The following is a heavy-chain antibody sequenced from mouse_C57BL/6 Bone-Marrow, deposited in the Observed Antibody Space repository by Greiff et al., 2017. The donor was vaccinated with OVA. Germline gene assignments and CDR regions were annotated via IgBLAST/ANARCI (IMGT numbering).Heavy chain of an antibody. CDR3: ARLLWYQYYYAMDY. CDR2: IDPSDSYT. Sequence: QVHVKQPGAELVRPGTSVKLSCKASGYTFTSYWMHWVKQRPGQGLEWIGVIDPSDSYTNYNQKFKGKATLTVDTSSSTAYMQLSSLTSEDSAVYYCARLLWYQYYYAMDYWGQGTSVTVSS. CDR1: GYTFTSYW. J-gene: IGHJ4*01. D-gene: IGHD2-1*01. V-gene: IGHV1-59*01.